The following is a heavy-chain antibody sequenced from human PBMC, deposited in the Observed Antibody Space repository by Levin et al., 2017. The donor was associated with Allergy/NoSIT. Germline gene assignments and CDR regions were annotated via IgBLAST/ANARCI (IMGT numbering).Heavy chain of an antibody. D-gene: IGHD4-17*01. Sequence: ASETLSLTCAASGFTFSSYWMSWVRQAPGKGLEWVANIKQDGSEKYYVDSVKGRFTISRDNAKNSLYLQMNSLRAEDTAVYYCARDYGDYFDYWGQGTLVTVSS. J-gene: IGHJ4*02. CDR3: ARDYGDYFDY. CDR2: IKQDGSEK. V-gene: IGHV3-7*01. CDR1: GFTFSSYW.